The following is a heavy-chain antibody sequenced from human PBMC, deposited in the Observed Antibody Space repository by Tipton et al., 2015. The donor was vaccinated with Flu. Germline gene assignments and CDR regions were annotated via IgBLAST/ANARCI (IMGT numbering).Heavy chain of an antibody. CDR3: ASRDYSNYVSDPKAWFDP. V-gene: IGHV4-38-2*01. J-gene: IGHJ5*02. CDR1: GDSISSDYY. Sequence: SGDSISSDYYWGWIRQFPGKGLEWIGSISRTGTTNYNPSLRSRVTISIDTSKDQFSLKMQSVTAADMAVYYCASRDYSNYVSDPKAWFDPWGQGTLVTVSS. CDR2: ISRTGTT. D-gene: IGHD4-11*01.